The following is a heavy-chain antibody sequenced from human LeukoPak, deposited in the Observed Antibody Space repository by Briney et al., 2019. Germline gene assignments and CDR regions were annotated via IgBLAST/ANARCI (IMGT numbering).Heavy chain of an antibody. CDR1: GFTFSSYW. Sequence: GGSLRLFCAAYGFTFSSYWMHWVRHAPGRGVVWLSRINSGGSTTSYADSVKGRITISRDNAKNTLYRQMNNLRAEDKAVYYCARGKNGDSLFDYWGQGTLVTVSS. J-gene: IGHJ4*02. CDR2: INSGGSTT. V-gene: IGHV3-74*01. CDR3: ARGKNGDSLFDY. D-gene: IGHD4-17*01.